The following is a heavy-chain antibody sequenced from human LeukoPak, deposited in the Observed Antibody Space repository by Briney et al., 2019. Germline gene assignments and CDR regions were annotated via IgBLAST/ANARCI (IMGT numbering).Heavy chain of an antibody. D-gene: IGHD6-19*01. CDR2: INHSGST. J-gene: IGHJ4*02. V-gene: IGHV4-34*01. CDR3: ARFSVAGPTGISFGY. CDR1: GGSFSGYY. Sequence: SETLSLTCAVSGGSFSGYYWSWIRQPPGKGLEWIGEINHSGSTNYNPSLKSRVTISVDTSKNQFSLKLSSVTAADTAVYYCARFSVAGPTGISFGYWGQGTLVTVSS.